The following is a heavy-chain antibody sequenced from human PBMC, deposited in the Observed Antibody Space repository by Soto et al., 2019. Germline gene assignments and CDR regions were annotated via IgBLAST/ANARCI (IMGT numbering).Heavy chain of an antibody. CDR1: GFTFSSYG. V-gene: IGHV3-33*01. J-gene: IGHJ2*01. Sequence: QVQLVESGGGVVQPGRSLRLSCAASGFTFSSYGMHWVRQAPGKGLEWVAVIWYDGSNKYYADSVKGRFTISRDNSKNTLYLQMNSLRADDTAVYYCARGPDIVVVVAATGWYFDLWGRGTLVTVSS. CDR2: IWYDGSNK. D-gene: IGHD2-15*01. CDR3: ARGPDIVVVVAATGWYFDL.